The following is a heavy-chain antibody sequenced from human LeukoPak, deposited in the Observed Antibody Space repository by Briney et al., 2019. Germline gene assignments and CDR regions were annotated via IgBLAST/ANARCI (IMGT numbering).Heavy chain of an antibody. V-gene: IGHV3-73*01. CDR2: IKTKTNSYAT. CDR3: TIEYSSSWCLDY. J-gene: IGHJ4*02. D-gene: IGHD6-13*01. CDR1: GFTFSGSA. Sequence: GASLRLSCAASGFTFSGSAIHWVRQASGKGLEWVGRIKTKTNSYATAYAASVKGRFTISRDDAKNTAYLQMNSLKSEDTAVYYCTIEYSSSWCLDYWGQGTLVTVSS.